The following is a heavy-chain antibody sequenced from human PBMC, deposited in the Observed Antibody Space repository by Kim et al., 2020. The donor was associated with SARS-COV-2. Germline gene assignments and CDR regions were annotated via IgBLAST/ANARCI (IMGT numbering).Heavy chain of an antibody. Sequence: YYDHSVKGRFTISRDNAKKSLYLQMNSLRDEDTAVYYCARDRGGSSLYDDWGQGTLVTVSS. CDR3: ARDRGGSSLYDD. V-gene: IGHV3-48*02. J-gene: IGHJ4*02. D-gene: IGHD6-6*01.